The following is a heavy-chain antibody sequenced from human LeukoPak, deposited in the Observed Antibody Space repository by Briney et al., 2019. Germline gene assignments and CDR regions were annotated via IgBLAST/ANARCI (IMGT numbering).Heavy chain of an antibody. J-gene: IGHJ5*02. V-gene: IGHV3-30-3*01. Sequence: GGSLRLSCSASGFTFRDYAMHWARQAPGKGLEWPAVVIYDGSDKYYADSVKGRFTISRDNSKNTLFLQMNRLRTEDTGVYYCARNYDNSGYYYVGGESWGQGTLVTVSP. CDR2: VIYDGSDK. CDR3: ARNYDNSGYYYVGGES. CDR1: GFTFRDYA. D-gene: IGHD3-22*01.